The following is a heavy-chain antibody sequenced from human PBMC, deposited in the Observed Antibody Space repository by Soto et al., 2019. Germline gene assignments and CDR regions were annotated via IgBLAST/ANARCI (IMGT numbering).Heavy chain of an antibody. V-gene: IGHV3-66*01. CDR1: GFTVSSNY. CDR2: IYSGGST. CDR3: AREIGRGAAQTNYMDV. Sequence: EVQLVESGGGLVQPGGSLRLSCAASGFTVSSNYMSWVRQAPGKRLEWVSVIYSGGSTFYADSVKGRFTISRDNSKNTVYLQMNSLRAEDAGVYYCAREIGRGAAQTNYMDVWGKGTTVTVS. J-gene: IGHJ6*03. D-gene: IGHD6-6*01.